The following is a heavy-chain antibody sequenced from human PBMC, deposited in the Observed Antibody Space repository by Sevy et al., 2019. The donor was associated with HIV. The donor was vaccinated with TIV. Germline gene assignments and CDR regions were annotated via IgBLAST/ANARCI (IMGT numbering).Heavy chain of an antibody. D-gene: IGHD3-22*01. CDR2: ISSSGSNI. Sequence: LSLTCAASGFSFSNYEMNWVRQAPGKGLEWISYISSSGSNIYHADSVKGRFTISRDNAKNSLYLQMNSLRAEDTAVYYCARDRHYYDSSGYYWVWGQGTLVTVSS. CDR1: GFSFSNYE. J-gene: IGHJ4*02. V-gene: IGHV3-48*03. CDR3: ARDRHYYDSSGYYWV.